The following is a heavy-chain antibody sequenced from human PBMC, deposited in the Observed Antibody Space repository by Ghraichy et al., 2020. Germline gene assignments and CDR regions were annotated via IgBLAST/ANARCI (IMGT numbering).Heavy chain of an antibody. J-gene: IGHJ4*02. CDR2: IIPIFGTA. D-gene: IGHD2-2*02. CDR1: GGTFSSYA. V-gene: IGHV1-69*13. Sequence: SVKVSCKASGGTFSSYAISWVRQAPGQGLEWMGGIIPIFGTANYAQKFQGRVTITADESTSTAYMELSSLRSEDTAVYYCARDTWLGCSSTSCYTADHWGQGTLVTVSS. CDR3: ARDTWLGCSSTSCYTADH.